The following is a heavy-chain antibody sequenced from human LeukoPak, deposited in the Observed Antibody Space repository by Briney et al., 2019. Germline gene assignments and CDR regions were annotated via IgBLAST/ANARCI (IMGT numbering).Heavy chain of an antibody. CDR2: INPSGGST. Sequence: GASVKVPCKTSGYTFTSYYIHWVRQAPGQGLEWMGIINPSGGSTSYAQKFQGRVTMTRDMSTSTVYMELSSLRSEDTAVYYCARRPYSYGYPDYWGQGTLVTVSS. CDR1: GYTFTSYY. CDR3: ARRPYSYGYPDY. D-gene: IGHD5-18*01. V-gene: IGHV1-46*01. J-gene: IGHJ4*02.